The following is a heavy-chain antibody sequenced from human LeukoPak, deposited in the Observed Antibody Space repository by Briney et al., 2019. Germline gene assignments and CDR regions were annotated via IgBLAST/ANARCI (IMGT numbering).Heavy chain of an antibody. CDR1: GGSFSDYY. V-gene: IGHV4-34*01. CDR2: INHSGST. CDR3: ARGQEVITRDFDY. Sequence: PPETLSLTCAVYGGSFSDYYWSWIRQPPGKGLEWIGEINHSGSTDFNPSLKSRVTISVDTSKNQFSLKLSSVTAADTAVYYCARGQEVITRDFDYWGQGTLVTVSS. J-gene: IGHJ4*02. D-gene: IGHD3-22*01.